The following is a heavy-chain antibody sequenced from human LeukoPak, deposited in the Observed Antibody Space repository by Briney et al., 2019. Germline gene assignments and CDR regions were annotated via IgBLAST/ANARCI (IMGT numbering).Heavy chain of an antibody. D-gene: IGHD2-15*01. J-gene: IGHJ3*02. V-gene: IGHV4-30-2*01. CDR1: GGSISSGGYS. CDR2: IYHSGST. CDR3: ARGYDDDAFDI. Sequence: SETLSLTCAVSGGSISSGGYSWSWIRQPPEKGLEWIGYIYHSGSTYYNPSLKSRVTISVDRSKNQFSLKLSSVTAADTAVYYCARGYDDDAFDIWGQGTMVTVSS.